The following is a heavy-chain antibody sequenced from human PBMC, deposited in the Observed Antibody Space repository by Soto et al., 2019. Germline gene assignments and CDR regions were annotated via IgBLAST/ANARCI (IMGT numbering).Heavy chain of an antibody. CDR3: ARDGYNPYWFAT. J-gene: IGHJ5*02. CDR1: GLSVSNNY. CDR2: IYNDGNT. Sequence: GGSLRLSCAPSGLSVSNNYMSWVRQAPGKGLEWVSIIYNDGNTYYADSVRGRFTISRDNSKNTLSLQMNRLRAEDTAVYYCARDGYNPYWFATWGQGTLVTVST. V-gene: IGHV3-53*01. D-gene: IGHD1-20*01.